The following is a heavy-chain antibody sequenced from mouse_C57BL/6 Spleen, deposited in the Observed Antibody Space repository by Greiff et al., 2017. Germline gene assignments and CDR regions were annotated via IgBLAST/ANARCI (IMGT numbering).Heavy chain of an antibody. CDR3: ARYDLYCVDY. CDR1: GFTFTDYY. Sequence: EVKLVESGGGLVQPGGSLSISCAASGFTFTDYYMSWVRQPPGKALEWLGFIRNKANGYTTEYSASVKGRFTISRDNSQIILYLQMNALRAEDSAAYYCARYDLYCVDYWGQGTTLTVSS. J-gene: IGHJ2*01. CDR2: IRNKANGYTT. V-gene: IGHV7-3*01.